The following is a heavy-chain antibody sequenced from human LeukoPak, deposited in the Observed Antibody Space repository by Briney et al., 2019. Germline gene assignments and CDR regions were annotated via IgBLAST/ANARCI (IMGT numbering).Heavy chain of an antibody. J-gene: IGHJ6*02. CDR3: ARVAGTYYYYGMDV. V-gene: IGHV4-30-2*01. Sequence: SETLSLTCAVSGGSISSAGYSWSWIRQPPGKGLEWIGYIYHSGSTYYNSSLKSRVTISVDRSKNQFSLKLSSVTAADTAVYYCARVAGTYYYYGMDVWGQGTTVTVSS. D-gene: IGHD2-15*01. CDR1: GGSISSAGYS. CDR2: IYHSGST.